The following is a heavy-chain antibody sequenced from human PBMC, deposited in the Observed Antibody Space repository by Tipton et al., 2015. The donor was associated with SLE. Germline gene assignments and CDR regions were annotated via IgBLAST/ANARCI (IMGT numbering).Heavy chain of an antibody. Sequence: TLSLTCTVSGDSISSSYWSWIRQPPGKGLEWIGSIYYSGSTYYNPSLKSRVTISVDTSKNQFSLKLSSVTAADTAVYYCARVDGSGSYYTDWFDPWGQGTLVTVSS. J-gene: IGHJ5*02. D-gene: IGHD3-10*01. V-gene: IGHV4-38-2*02. CDR2: IYYSGST. CDR1: GDSISSSY. CDR3: ARVDGSGSYYTDWFDP.